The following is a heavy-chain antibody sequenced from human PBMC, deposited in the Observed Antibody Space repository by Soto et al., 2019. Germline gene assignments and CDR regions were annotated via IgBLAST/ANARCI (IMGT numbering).Heavy chain of an antibody. CDR2: INEDSSYI. J-gene: IGHJ6*03. Sequence: VHLVESGGGLVKPGGSLRLSCAASGFSFISYSMNWVRQAPGKGLEWVSSINEDSSYIYYAHSLRGRFTISRDNAKDSLYLQMNSLRAEDTAVYYCVRDFGWYFRSGYMDAWGDGATVTVSS. CDR3: VRDFGWYFRSGYMDA. D-gene: IGHD3-3*01. V-gene: IGHV3-21*01. CDR1: GFSFISYS.